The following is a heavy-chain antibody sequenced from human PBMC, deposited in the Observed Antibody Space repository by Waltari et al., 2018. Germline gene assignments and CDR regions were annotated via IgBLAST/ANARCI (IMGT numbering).Heavy chain of an antibody. Sequence: EVQVGESGGGVVQPGGSLRLSCAASGFSLSSYWVHWVRQAPGKGRVGVSRIESDGSSTSYADFAKGRVTISRDNATTMVYLQMSSLRVDDTAVYYCARLGCSGGSCAPWGQGTLVSVSS. CDR1: GFSLSSYW. V-gene: IGHV3-74*01. D-gene: IGHD2-15*01. CDR2: IESDGSST. J-gene: IGHJ5*02. CDR3: ARLGCSGGSCAP.